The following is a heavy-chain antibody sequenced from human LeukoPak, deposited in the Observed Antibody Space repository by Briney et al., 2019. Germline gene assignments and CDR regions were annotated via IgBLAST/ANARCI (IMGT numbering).Heavy chain of an antibody. CDR1: GYSFSICS. J-gene: IGHJ6*03. Sequence: ASVKVSCKASGYSFSICSISWVRQAPGQGLEWMGWISAYNGNTNYAQKLQGRVTMTTDTSTSTAYMELRSLRSDDTAVYYCARDPSIAAAGTYYYYYYMDVWGKGTTVTVSS. V-gene: IGHV1-18*01. D-gene: IGHD6-13*01. CDR2: ISAYNGNT. CDR3: ARDPSIAAAGTYYYYYYMDV.